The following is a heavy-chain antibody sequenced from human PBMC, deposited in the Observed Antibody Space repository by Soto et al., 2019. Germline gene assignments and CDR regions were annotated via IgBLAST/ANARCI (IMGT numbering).Heavy chain of an antibody. CDR3: ARRGMSKIGFET. V-gene: IGHV1-46*01. CDR2: FNPSGDAT. Sequence: QVQLVQSGAEVKKPGTSVKVSCKASGYIFSNYYMHWVRQAPGQGLEWMGVFNPSGDATHYAQSFQGRVSVTRDTSTSTVYMELSTLTSEDTAVYYCARRGMSKIGFETWGQGTMVTVSS. J-gene: IGHJ3*02. CDR1: GYIFSNYY. D-gene: IGHD3-10*01.